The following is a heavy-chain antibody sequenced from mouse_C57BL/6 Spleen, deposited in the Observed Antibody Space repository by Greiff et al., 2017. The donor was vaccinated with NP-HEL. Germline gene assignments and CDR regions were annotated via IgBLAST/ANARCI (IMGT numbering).Heavy chain of an antibody. CDR2: IYPGDGDT. Sequence: VQLQQSGPELVKPGASVKISCKASGYAFSSSWMNWVKQRPGKGLEWIGRIYPGDGDTNYNGKFKGKATLTADKSSSTAYMQLSSLTSEDSAVYFCATPRQLRLPYYYAMDYWGQGTSVTVSS. CDR1: GYAFSSSW. D-gene: IGHD3-2*02. J-gene: IGHJ4*01. CDR3: ATPRQLRLPYYYAMDY. V-gene: IGHV1-82*01.